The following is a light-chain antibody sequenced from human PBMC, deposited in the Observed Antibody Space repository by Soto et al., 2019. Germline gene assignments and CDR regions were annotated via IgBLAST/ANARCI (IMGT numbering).Light chain of an antibody. J-gene: IGKJ1*01. CDR2: GAS. CDR1: QSVSSY. V-gene: IGKV3-20*01. CDR3: QQYISSPLT. Sequence: LSPGERATLSCRASQSVSSYLAWYQQKPGQAPRLLIYGASNRATGIPDRFSASGSGTDFTLTISRLEPEDFAVYYCQQYISSPLTFGQGTKVDIK.